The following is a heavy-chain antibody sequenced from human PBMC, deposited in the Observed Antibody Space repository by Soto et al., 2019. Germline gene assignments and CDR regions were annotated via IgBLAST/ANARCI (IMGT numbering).Heavy chain of an antibody. CDR2: ISPKSANT. Sequence: QIQLVQSGAELKRPGASVRVSCEASGYDFSKFDISWLRQAPGQGPEWMGRISPKSANTNYAQRFQGRVTMTADTSTSIAYMEVRRLRSDDTAVYYCATSYDSGFDPWGQGTLVTVSS. CDR3: ATSYDSGFDP. CDR1: GYDFSKFD. D-gene: IGHD3-3*01. J-gene: IGHJ5*02. V-gene: IGHV1-18*01.